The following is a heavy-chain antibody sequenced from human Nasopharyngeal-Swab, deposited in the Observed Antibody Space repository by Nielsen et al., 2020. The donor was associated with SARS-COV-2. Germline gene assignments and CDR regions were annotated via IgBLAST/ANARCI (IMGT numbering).Heavy chain of an antibody. D-gene: IGHD3-22*01. J-gene: IGHJ4*02. CDR2: INPSGGST. CDR1: GYTFTSYY. CDR3: ARGARGFYYDSSGYSNFDY. V-gene: IGHV1-46*01. Sequence: ASVKVSCKASGYTFTSYYMHWVRQAPGQGLEWMGIINPSGGSTSYAQKFQGRVTMTRDTSTSTVYMELSSLRSEDTAVYYCARGARGFYYDSSGYSNFDYWGQGTLVTVSS.